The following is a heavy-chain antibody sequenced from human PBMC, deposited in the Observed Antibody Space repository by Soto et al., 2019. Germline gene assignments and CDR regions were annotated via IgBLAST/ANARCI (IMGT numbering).Heavy chain of an antibody. Sequence: QVQLQQWGAGLLKTSETLSLTCAVYGGSFSGYYWSWIRQPPGKGLEWIGEINHSGSTNYNPSLKSRVTISVDTSKNQFSLKLSSVTAADTAVYYCARGGYCSGGSCPNWFDPWGQGTLVTVSS. CDR3: ARGGYCSGGSCPNWFDP. J-gene: IGHJ5*02. CDR2: INHSGST. D-gene: IGHD2-15*01. V-gene: IGHV4-34*01. CDR1: GGSFSGYY.